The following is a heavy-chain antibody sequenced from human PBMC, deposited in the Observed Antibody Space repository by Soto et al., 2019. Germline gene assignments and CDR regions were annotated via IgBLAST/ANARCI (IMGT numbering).Heavy chain of an antibody. CDR3: ARARLMTTVTGDFDY. D-gene: IGHD4-17*01. CDR1: GGSFSGYY. J-gene: IGHJ4*02. V-gene: IGHV4-34*01. Sequence: PSETLSLTCAVYGGSFSGYYWSWIRQPPGKGLEWIGEINHSGSTNYNPSLKSRVTISVDTSKNQFSLKLSSVTAADTAVYYCARARLMTTVTGDFDYWGQGTLVTVSS. CDR2: INHSGST.